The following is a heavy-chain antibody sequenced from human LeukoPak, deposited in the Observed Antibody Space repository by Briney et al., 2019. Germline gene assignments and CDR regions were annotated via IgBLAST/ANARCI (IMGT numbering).Heavy chain of an antibody. J-gene: IGHJ3*02. Sequence: GASVKVSCKASGYTFTSYYMHWVRQAPGQGLEWMGIINPSGGSTSYAQKFQGRVTMTRDTSTSTVYMELSSLRSEDTAVYYCARARGYNWNDGGDDAFDIWGQGTMVTVSS. CDR2: INPSGGST. D-gene: IGHD1-20*01. CDR1: GYTFTSYY. CDR3: ARARGYNWNDGGDDAFDI. V-gene: IGHV1-46*01.